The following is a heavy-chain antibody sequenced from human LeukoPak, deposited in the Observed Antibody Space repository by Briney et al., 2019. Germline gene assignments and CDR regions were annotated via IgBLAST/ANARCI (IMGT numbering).Heavy chain of an antibody. D-gene: IGHD1-7*01. CDR3: ARESETGTPTGPYYYYMDV. CDR2: IIPIFGTA. Sequence: ASVKVSCKASGGTFSSYAISWVRQAPGQGLEWMGGIIPIFGTANYAQKFQGRVTITADESTSTAYMELSSLRSEDTAVYYCARESETGTPTGPYYYYMDVWGKGTTVTVSS. V-gene: IGHV1-69*13. CDR1: GGTFSSYA. J-gene: IGHJ6*03.